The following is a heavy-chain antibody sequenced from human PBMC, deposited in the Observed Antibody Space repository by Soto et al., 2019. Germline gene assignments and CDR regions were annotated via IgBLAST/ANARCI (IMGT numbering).Heavy chain of an antibody. D-gene: IGHD2-15*01. CDR3: AKFPPPTGGNPFDY. Sequence: EVQLLESGGGLVQPGGSLRLSCAASGFTFSSYAMSWVRQAPGKGLEWVSAISGSGGSTYYADSEKGRFTISRDNSKNKRYLNMNSLRAEDTAVYYCAKFPPPTGGNPFDYWGQGTLVTVSS. J-gene: IGHJ4*02. CDR2: ISGSGGST. CDR1: GFTFSSYA. V-gene: IGHV3-23*01.